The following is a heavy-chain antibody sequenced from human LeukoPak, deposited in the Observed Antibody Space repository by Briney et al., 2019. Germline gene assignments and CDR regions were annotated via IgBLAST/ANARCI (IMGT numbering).Heavy chain of an antibody. CDR1: GGSVSSYY. CDR3: ARARYANAWYAFDI. V-gene: IGHV4-59*02. J-gene: IGHJ3*02. CDR2: LSHRGSS. D-gene: IGHD2-2*01. Sequence: PSETLSLTCTVSGGSVSSYYWSWIRRPPGRGLEWIAYLSHRGSSDPNPSLTSRVTTLVDTSKNQFSLKLTSVTAADTAVYYCARARYANAWYAFDIWGHGTMVTVSS.